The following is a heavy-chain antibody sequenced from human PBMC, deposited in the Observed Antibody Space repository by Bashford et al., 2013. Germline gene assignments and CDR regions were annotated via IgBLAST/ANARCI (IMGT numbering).Heavy chain of an antibody. CDR3: SRDPAAGVVVVDY. V-gene: IGHV3-23*01. J-gene: IGHJ4*02. CDR2: FTAAGGSR. D-gene: IGHD2-15*01. Sequence: VRQAPGKGLEWVSTFTAAGGSRYYADSVKGRFTISRDNSKNTLYLEMNSLRVEDTAMYYCSRDPAAGVVVVDYWGPGDPGHRLL.